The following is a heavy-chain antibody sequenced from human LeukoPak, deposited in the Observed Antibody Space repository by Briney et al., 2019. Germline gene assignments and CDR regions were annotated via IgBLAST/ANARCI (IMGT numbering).Heavy chain of an antibody. V-gene: IGHV3-30*04. D-gene: IGHD6-19*01. CDR2: ISYDGSNK. J-gene: IGHJ4*02. Sequence: PGGSLRLSCAASGFTFSSYAMHWVRQAPGKGLEWVAVISYDGSNKYFADSVKGRLTISRDNSKNTLYLQMNSLRAEDTAVYYCARDQDSSGWYTFDYWGQGTLVTVSS. CDR3: ARDQDSSGWYTFDY. CDR1: GFTFSSYA.